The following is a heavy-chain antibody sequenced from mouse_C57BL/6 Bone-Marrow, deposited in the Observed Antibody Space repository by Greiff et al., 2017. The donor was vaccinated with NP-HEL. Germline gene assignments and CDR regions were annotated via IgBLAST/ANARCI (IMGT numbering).Heavy chain of an antibody. J-gene: IGHJ1*03. V-gene: IGHV5-9-1*02. CDR1: GFTFSSYA. CDR3: TRGGITVVSYWYFDV. CDR2: ISSGGDYI. Sequence: EVQGVESGEGLVKPGGSLKLSCAASGFTFSSYAMSWVRQTPEKRLEWVAYISSGGDYIYYADTVKGRFTISRDNARNTLYLQMSSLKSEDTAMYYCTRGGITVVSYWYFDVWGTGTTVTVSS. D-gene: IGHD1-1*01.